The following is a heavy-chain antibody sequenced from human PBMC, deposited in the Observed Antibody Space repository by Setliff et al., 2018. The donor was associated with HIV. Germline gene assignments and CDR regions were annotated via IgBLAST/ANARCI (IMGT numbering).Heavy chain of an antibody. CDR3: AKEHADYYDSSGYYFDY. Sequence: HPAGSLRLSCAASGFTFSNYGIHWVRQAPGKGLEWVAVISYDGSNKYYADSVKGRFTISRDNSKKTLYLQMNSLRAGDTAVYYCAKEHADYYDSSGYYFDYWGQGTLVTVSS. CDR2: ISYDGSNK. CDR1: GFTFSNYG. D-gene: IGHD3-22*01. J-gene: IGHJ4*02. V-gene: IGHV3-30*18.